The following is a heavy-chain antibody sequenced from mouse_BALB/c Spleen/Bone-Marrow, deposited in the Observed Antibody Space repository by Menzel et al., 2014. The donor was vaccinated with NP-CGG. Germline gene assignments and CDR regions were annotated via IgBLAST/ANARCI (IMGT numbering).Heavy chain of an antibody. CDR3: GRWAN. CDR2: INPYNGVT. CDR1: GYSFTDYF. D-gene: IGHD3-1*01. J-gene: IGHJ2*01. V-gene: IGHV1-37*01. Sequence: DVHLVESGPEMVKTGASVKISCKASGYSFTDYFMNWVKQSHGKSLEWIGRINPYNGVTFYNQNFKGKATLTVDKSSSTAHMELLSLTSEDSAVYYCGRWANWGQGTTLTASS.